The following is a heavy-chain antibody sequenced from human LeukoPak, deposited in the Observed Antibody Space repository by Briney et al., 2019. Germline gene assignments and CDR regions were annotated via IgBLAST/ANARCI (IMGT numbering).Heavy chain of an antibody. CDR2: INRSGSN. Sequence: MPGETLSLTCAVYGDSFSGYYWSWLRQPPGKGLEWVGEINRSGSNIYNPSLERRVNISVGTSKNQFSLKLSSVTAADTAVYYCARLEPRIVATRYYFDYWGQGTLVTVSS. CDR3: ARLEPRIVATRYYFDY. J-gene: IGHJ4*02. V-gene: IGHV4-34*01. D-gene: IGHD5-12*01. CDR1: GDSFSGYY.